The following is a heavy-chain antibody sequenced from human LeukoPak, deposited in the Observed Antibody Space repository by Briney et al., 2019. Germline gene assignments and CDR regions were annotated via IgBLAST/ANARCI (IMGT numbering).Heavy chain of an antibody. D-gene: IGHD3-22*01. V-gene: IGHV3-23*01. CDR2: ISPSADRT. J-gene: IGHJ4*02. CDR3: AIMHGYYDGSGYWVQ. Sequence: GGSLRLSCAASGFTFSSYAMSWVRQAPGKGLEWVSFISPSADRTSNADSVEGRFTISRDNPRDTLYLQMNSLRDEDTAVYYCAIMHGYYDGSGYWVQWGQETLVTVSS. CDR1: GFTFSSYA.